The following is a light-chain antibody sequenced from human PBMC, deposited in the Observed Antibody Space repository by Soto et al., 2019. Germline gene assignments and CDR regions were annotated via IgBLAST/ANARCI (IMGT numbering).Light chain of an antibody. Sequence: QSALTQPPSASGSPGQSVTISCTGTSSDVGGYNYVSWYQQHPGKAPKLMIYEVSKRPSGVPDRFSGSKSGNTASLTVSGLQAEDEADYCCTSYAGDNILVFGGGTKLTVL. CDR3: TSYAGDNILV. CDR2: EVS. V-gene: IGLV2-8*01. J-gene: IGLJ2*01. CDR1: SSDVGGYNY.